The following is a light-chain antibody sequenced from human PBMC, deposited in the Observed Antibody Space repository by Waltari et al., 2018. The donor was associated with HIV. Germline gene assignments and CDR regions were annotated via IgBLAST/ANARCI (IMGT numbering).Light chain of an antibody. J-gene: IGLJ2*01. CDR3: ASWDYSLTGVV. CDR1: SSNVGNFD. Sequence: QSVLTQPPSVSAAPGQKVTISCSGSSSNVGNFDVSWYQQVPGTAPKLLIYDNLKRPSVIPDRFSGSKSGTSATLAITELQTGDEADYYCASWDYSLTGVVFGGGTKLTVL. V-gene: IGLV1-51*01. CDR2: DNL.